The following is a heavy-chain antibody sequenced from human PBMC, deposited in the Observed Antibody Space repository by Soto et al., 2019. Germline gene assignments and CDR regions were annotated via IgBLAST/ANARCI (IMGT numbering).Heavy chain of an antibody. D-gene: IGHD6-19*01. Sequence: PSETLSLTCSVSGSSISGSYWSWIRQSPGKGLEWLGYVYYTGSTNYSPSLRSRVSISVDTSKNEFSLRLSSVTAADTAVYFCARSVAVPGAHIDYWCQGTQVTVSS. CDR1: GSSISGSY. CDR2: VYYTGST. J-gene: IGHJ4*02. V-gene: IGHV4-59*01. CDR3: ARSVAVPGAHIDY.